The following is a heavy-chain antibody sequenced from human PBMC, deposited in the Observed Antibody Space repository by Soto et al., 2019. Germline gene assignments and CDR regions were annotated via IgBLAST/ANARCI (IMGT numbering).Heavy chain of an antibody. CDR1: GGTFSSYA. CDR2: IIPIFGTA. Sequence: QVQLVQSGAEVKKPGSSVKVSCKASGGTFSSYAMSWVRQAPGQGLEWMGGIIPIFGTANYAQMFRGRVTTTADESTSTAYMELSSVRSEDTSVYYCARARINYDAACSHYTSFVYSGQGTLVTVFS. J-gene: IGHJ4*02. V-gene: IGHV1-69*01. D-gene: IGHD3-3*01. CDR3: ARARINYDAACSHYTSFVY.